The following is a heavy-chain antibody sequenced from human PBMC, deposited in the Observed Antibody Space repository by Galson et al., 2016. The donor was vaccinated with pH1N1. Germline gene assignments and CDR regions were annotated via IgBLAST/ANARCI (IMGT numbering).Heavy chain of an antibody. CDR3: ARERAGAFHL. Sequence: SLRLSCADSGSTFSTYWMTWVRQIPGKGLQWLANIKQDGSEKHYVDSVKGRFTISRDNAKNSLYLQMNSLRAEDTAVYYCARERAGAFHLWGQGTMVIVSS. CDR1: GSTFSTYW. J-gene: IGHJ3*01. V-gene: IGHV3-7*01. CDR2: IKQDGSEK.